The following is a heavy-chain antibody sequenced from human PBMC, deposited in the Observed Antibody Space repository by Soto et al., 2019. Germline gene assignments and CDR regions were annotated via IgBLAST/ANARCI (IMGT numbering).Heavy chain of an antibody. CDR3: ARRAVGYDILTGYYGGYYYYYMDV. Sequence: PLETHPHTSTVYGGSCIGYYWSWIRQPTGKGLEWIGEINHSGSTNYNPSLKSRVTISVDTSMNQFSLKLSSVTAADTAVYYCARRAVGYDILTGYYGGYYYYYMDVWGKGTTVTVSS. V-gene: IGHV4-34*01. CDR2: INHSGST. D-gene: IGHD3-9*01. CDR1: GGSCIGYY. J-gene: IGHJ6*03.